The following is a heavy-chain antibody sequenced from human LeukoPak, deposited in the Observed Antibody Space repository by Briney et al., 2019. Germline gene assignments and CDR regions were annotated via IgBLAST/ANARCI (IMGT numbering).Heavy chain of an antibody. CDR3: ARMGGYSYGPRVEYFLH. V-gene: IGHV1-3*01. CDR1: GYTFTSYA. D-gene: IGHD5-18*01. CDR2: INAGNGNT. Sequence: GASVNVSCKAYGYTFTSYAMHWVRQAPGQRLEWMGWINAGNGNTKYSQKFQGRVTITRDTSASTAYMELSSLRSEDTAVYYCARMGGYSYGPRVEYFLHWGQGTLVTVSS. J-gene: IGHJ1*01.